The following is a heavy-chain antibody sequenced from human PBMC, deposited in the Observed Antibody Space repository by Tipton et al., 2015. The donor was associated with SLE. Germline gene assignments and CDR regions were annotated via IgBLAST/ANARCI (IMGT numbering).Heavy chain of an antibody. V-gene: IGHV3-23*01. CDR3: AKDLGIAAAVRRNWYFDL. J-gene: IGHJ2*01. Sequence: SLRLSCAASGFTFSSYAMSWVRQAPGKGLEWVSAISGSGGSTYYADSVKGRFTISRDNSKNTLYLQMNSLRAEDTAVYYCAKDLGIAAAVRRNWYFDLWGRGTLVTVSS. CDR2: ISGSGGST. CDR1: GFTFSSYA. D-gene: IGHD6-13*01.